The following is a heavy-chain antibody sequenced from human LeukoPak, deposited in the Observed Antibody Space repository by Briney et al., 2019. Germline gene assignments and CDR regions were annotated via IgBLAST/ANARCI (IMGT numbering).Heavy chain of an antibody. V-gene: IGHV4-34*01. CDR3: AGEPGYCSGDSCYGGWFDP. J-gene: IGHJ5*02. Sequence: SETLSLTCALSGGSISTDYWSWIRQPPGKGLEWIGEINHSGSTDYNPSLKSRVTISVDTSRNQLSLKLSSVTAADTAVYYCAGEPGYCSGDSCYGGWFDPWGQGTLVTVSS. D-gene: IGHD2-15*01. CDR2: INHSGST. CDR1: GGSISTDY.